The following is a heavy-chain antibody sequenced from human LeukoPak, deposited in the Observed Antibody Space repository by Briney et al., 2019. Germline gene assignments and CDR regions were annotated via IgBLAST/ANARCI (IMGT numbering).Heavy chain of an antibody. V-gene: IGHV1-24*01. J-gene: IGHJ6*02. Sequence: GASVKVSCKVSGYTLTELSMHWVRQAPGKRLEWMGGFDPEDGETIYAQKFQGRVTMTEDTSTDTAYMELSSLRSEDTAVYYCATQGNKQPKNYGMDVWGQGTTVTVSS. CDR3: ATQGNKQPKNYGMDV. CDR1: GYTLTELS. CDR2: FDPEDGET. D-gene: IGHD2/OR15-2a*01.